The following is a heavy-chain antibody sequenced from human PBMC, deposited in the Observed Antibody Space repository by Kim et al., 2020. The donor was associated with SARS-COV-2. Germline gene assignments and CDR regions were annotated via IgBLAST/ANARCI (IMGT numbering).Heavy chain of an antibody. CDR3: LLITQQNEHYYYYYGMDV. CDR2: ISYDGSNK. D-gene: IGHD1-1*01. Sequence: GGSLRLSCAASGFTFSSYGMHWVRQAPGKGLEWVAVISYDGSNKYYADSVKGRFTISRDNSKNTLYLQMNSLRAEDTAVYYCLLITQQNEHYYYYYGMDVWGQGTTVTVSS. J-gene: IGHJ6*02. V-gene: IGHV3-30*03. CDR1: GFTFSSYG.